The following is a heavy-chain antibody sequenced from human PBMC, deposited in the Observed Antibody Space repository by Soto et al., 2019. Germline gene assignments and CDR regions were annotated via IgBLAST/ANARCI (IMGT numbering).Heavy chain of an antibody. CDR1: GGSISSNNW. CDR2: IYHTGST. V-gene: IGHV4-4*02. Sequence: QVQLQESGPGLVKPSGTLSLTCAVSGGSISSNNWWSWVRQPPGKGLEWIGEIYHTGSTNYNPSLKSRVTISVDKSKNQFSLKLSSVTAADTAVYYCARSSRYPYDSSEGNVDYWGQGTLVTVSS. D-gene: IGHD3-22*01. J-gene: IGHJ4*02. CDR3: ARSSRYPYDSSEGNVDY.